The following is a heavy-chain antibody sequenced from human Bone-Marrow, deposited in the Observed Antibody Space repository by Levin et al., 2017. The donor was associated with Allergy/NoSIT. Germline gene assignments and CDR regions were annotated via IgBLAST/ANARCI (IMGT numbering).Heavy chain of an antibody. D-gene: IGHD1-1*01. Sequence: SETLSLTCSVSGGSISDDYWTWIRQSPGKRLEWIGYIFYSGTTKYNPSLKSRVSMSIDTSKNQFSLSLTSVTSADTALYYCARESEQRGDGFDVWGQGRMVTVSS. CDR1: GGSISDDY. J-gene: IGHJ3*01. CDR3: ARESEQRGDGFDV. V-gene: IGHV4-59*01. CDR2: IFYSGTT.